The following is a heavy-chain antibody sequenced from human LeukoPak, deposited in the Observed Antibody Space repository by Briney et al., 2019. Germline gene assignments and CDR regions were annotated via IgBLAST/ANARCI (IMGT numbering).Heavy chain of an antibody. CDR3: ARDLTMISPSGPFDY. J-gene: IGHJ4*02. V-gene: IGHV3-30-3*01. CDR2: ISYDGSNK. Sequence: PGGSLRLSCAASGFTFSSHAMHWVRQAPGKGLDWAAVISYDGSNKYYADSVQGRFTISRDISRNTLYLQMDSLRSEDTALYYCARDLTMISPSGPFDYWGQGTLVTVSS. CDR1: GFTFSSHA. D-gene: IGHD3-22*01.